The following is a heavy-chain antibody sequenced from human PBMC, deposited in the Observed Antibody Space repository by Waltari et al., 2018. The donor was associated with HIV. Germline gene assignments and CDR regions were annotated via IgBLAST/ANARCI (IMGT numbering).Heavy chain of an antibody. Sequence: QVQLVQSGTEVRTPGSSVTVSCKASGGSFTRYSIHWVRQAPGQGLEWMGRVIPMSGTAMKAQKFQARVTISADKSTTTAYMELTSLRTEDTAVYYCASARETMGVDFDFWGQGTLVTVSS. CDR2: VIPMSGTA. CDR3: ASARETMGVDFDF. V-gene: IGHV1-69*08. D-gene: IGHD3-10*01. CDR1: GGSFTRYS. J-gene: IGHJ4*02.